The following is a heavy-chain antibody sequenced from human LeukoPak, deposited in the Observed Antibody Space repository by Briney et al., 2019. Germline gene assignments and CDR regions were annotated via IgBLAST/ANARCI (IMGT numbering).Heavy chain of an antibody. CDR3: ARVFREHYDILTGYYLYYYYMDV. D-gene: IGHD3-9*01. J-gene: IGHJ6*03. CDR2: ISSSGSTI. V-gene: IGHV3-48*03. Sequence: PGGSLRLSCAASGFTFSSYEMNWVRQAPGKGLEWVSYISSSGSTIYYADSVKGRFTISRDNAKNSLYLQMNSLRAEDTAVYYCARVFREHYDILTGYYLYYYYMDVWGKGTTVTISS. CDR1: GFTFSSYE.